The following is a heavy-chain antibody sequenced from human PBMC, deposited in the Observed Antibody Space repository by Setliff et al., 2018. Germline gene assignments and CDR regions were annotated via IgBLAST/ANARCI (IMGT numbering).Heavy chain of an antibody. D-gene: IGHD6-13*01. V-gene: IGHV3-23*01. CDR3: AREDEADYYYYYGMDV. J-gene: IGHJ6*02. CDR2: ISSTITST. Sequence: GGSLRLSCAASGFTFSSSAMAWVRQAPGKGLEWVSVISSTITSTYYADSVKGRFTISRDNSKNTLYLQMNSLRAEDTAVYYCAREDEADYYYYYGMDVWGQGTTVTVSS. CDR1: GFTFSSSA.